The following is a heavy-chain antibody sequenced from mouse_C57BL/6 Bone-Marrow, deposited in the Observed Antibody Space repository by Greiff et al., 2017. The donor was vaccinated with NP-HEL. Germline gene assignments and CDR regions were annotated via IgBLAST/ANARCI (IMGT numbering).Heavy chain of an antibody. D-gene: IGHD1-1*01. Sequence: QVQLKQSGAELVRPGTSVKVSCKASGYAFTNYLIEWVKQRPGQGLEWIGVINPGSGGTNYNEKFKGKATLTADKSSSTAYMQLSSLTSEDSAVYFCARGDYYGSSPFYWYFDVWGTGTTVTVSS. CDR1: GYAFTNYL. V-gene: IGHV1-54*01. CDR3: ARGDYYGSSPFYWYFDV. CDR2: INPGSGGT. J-gene: IGHJ1*03.